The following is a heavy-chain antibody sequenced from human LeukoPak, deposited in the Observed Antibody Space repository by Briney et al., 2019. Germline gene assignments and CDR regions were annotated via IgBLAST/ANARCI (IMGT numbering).Heavy chain of an antibody. Sequence: ASVKVSCKSSGYTFSSYGINWVRQAPGQGLEWMGWISAYNGDTNYAQKLQGRVTMTTDTSTSTAYMELRSLTSDDTAVYYCARGKAEIQLWFAFDYWGQGTLVTVSP. CDR2: ISAYNGDT. V-gene: IGHV1-18*01. CDR1: GYTFSSYG. D-gene: IGHD5-18*01. J-gene: IGHJ4*02. CDR3: ARGKAEIQLWFAFDY.